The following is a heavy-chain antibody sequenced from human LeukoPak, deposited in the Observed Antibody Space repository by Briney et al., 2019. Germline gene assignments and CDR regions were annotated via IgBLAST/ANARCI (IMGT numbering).Heavy chain of an antibody. J-gene: IGHJ6*03. CDR3: ARGRVAGTFLYYYYMDV. Sequence: PETLSLTCTVSGGSISSYYWSWIRQPAGKGLEWIGSIYYSGSTYYNPSLKSRVTISVDTSKNQFSLKLSSVTAADTAVYYCARGRVAGTFLYYYYMDVWGKGTTVTVSS. CDR1: GGSISSYY. CDR2: IYYSGST. D-gene: IGHD6-19*01. V-gene: IGHV4-4*07.